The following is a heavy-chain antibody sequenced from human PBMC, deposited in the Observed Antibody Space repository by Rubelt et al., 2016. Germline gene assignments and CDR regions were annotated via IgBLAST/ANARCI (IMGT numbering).Heavy chain of an antibody. V-gene: IGHV4-30-4*07. D-gene: IGHD1-14*01. CDR3: AASTARLTTDFDY. CDR2: IYYSGST. J-gene: IGHJ4*02. Sequence: QVQLQESGPGLVKPSQTLSLTCAVSGGSISSGGYSWSWIRQPPGKGLEWIGYIYYSGSTYYNSSLKSRVTISLDTSKNQFPRKLSSVTAAETAVYYCAASTARLTTDFDYWGQGTLVTVSS. CDR1: GGSISSGGYS.